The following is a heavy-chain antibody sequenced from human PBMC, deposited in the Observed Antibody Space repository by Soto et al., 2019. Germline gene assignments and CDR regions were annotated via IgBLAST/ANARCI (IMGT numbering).Heavy chain of an antibody. J-gene: IGHJ5*02. V-gene: IGHV4-61*01. CDR1: GGSVSSGSYY. CDR2: IYYSGST. CDR3: ARGVPYAFVYVPGFHP. Sequence: QVQLQESGPGLVKPSATLSLTCTVSGGSVSSGSYYWSWIRQPPGKGLEWIGYIYYSGSTNYNPPPKSRVTLQEDTSRIWFSLRRTLVTVAASAVYYWARGVPYAFVYVPGFHPGGQGPLVTFPP. D-gene: IGHD3-10*01.